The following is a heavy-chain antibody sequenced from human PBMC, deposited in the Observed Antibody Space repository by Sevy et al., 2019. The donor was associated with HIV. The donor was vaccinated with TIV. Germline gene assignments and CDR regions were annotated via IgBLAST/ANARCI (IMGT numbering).Heavy chain of an antibody. D-gene: IGHD3-3*01. V-gene: IGHV3-30*18. CDR2: ISYDGSSK. Sequence: GGSLRLSCAASGFNFSSYGMHWVRQAPGKGLEWVAVISYDGSSKYYADSVKGRFTISRDNSKNTVYWQINRLRAEDTAVYYCAKESGSYYDFWSGHYAFAIWGQGTMVTVSS. CDR3: AKESGSYYDFWSGHYAFAI. CDR1: GFNFSSYG. J-gene: IGHJ3*02.